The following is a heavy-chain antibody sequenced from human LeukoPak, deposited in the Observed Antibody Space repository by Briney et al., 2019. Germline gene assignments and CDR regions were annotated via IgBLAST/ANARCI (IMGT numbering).Heavy chain of an antibody. CDR3: ATARQFSYYGLDV. J-gene: IGHJ6*02. CDR2: INPNSGGT. V-gene: IGHV1-2*04. D-gene: IGHD5-24*01. CDR1: GYTFTGYY. Sequence: ASVKVSCKASGYTFTGYYMHWVRQAPGQGLEWMGWINPNSGGTNYAQKFQGWVTMTRDTSISTAYMELSRLRSGDTAIYYCATARQFSYYGLDVWGQGTTVTVSS.